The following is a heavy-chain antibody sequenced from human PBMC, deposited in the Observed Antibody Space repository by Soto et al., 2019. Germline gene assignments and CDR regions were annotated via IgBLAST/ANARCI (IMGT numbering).Heavy chain of an antibody. CDR2: IIPIVGTA. V-gene: IGHV1-69*01. J-gene: IGHJ4*02. Sequence: QVQLVQSGAEVKQPGSSVKVSCKASGGTFSSYAISWVRQAPGQGLEWLGGIIPIVGTANYAQTFQGRVTITVDESTSTAYIERNSLRSAHMSVYYCERVSPTCPNYCTSNSCSSPYYFDYWGQGTLVTVSS. CDR1: GGTFSSYA. CDR3: ERVSPTCPNYCTSNSCSSPYYFDY. D-gene: IGHD2-2*01.